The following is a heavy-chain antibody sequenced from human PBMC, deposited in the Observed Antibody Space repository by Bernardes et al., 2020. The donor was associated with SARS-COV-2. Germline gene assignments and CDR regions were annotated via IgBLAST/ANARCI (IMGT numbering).Heavy chain of an antibody. V-gene: IGHV3-53*01. CDR3: AKREYYDFWSGPIDY. CDR2: IYNIGST. D-gene: IGHD3-3*01. Sequence: GGSLRLSCAASGFTVSSNYMTWVRQAPGKGLEWVSTIYNIGSTYYADSVKGRFTISRDNSKNTLYLQMNSQRAEDTAVYYCAKREYYDFWSGPIDYWGQGTLVTVSS. CDR1: GFTVSSNY. J-gene: IGHJ4*02.